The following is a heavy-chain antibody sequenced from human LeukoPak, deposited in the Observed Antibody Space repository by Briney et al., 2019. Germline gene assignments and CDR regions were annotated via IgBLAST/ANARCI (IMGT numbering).Heavy chain of an antibody. J-gene: IGHJ6*03. V-gene: IGHV3-7*01. D-gene: IGHD6-13*01. CDR1: GFTFSSYW. CDR2: IKQDGSEK. CDR3: ARIPAGIATRKGKLYYYYYMDV. Sequence: GGSLRLSCAASGFTFSSYWMSWVRQAPGKGLEWVANIKQDGSEKYYVDSMKGRFTISRDNGKNSLYLQMNSLRAEDTAVYYCARIPAGIATRKGKLYYYYYMDVWGKGTTVTVSS.